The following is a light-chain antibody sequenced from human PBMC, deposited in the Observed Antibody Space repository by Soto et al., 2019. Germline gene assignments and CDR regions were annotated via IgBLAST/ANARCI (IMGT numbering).Light chain of an antibody. Sequence: QSASVSGSPGQSITISCTETSSGVGGVKSISWYQQHPGKAPKLMIYDVTHRASGVSDRFSGSKSGDTASLSISDLQIEDEAQYYCTSYTTRSTVFGGGTKLTVL. J-gene: IGLJ2*01. CDR2: DVT. CDR3: TSYTTRSTV. CDR1: SSGVGGVKS. V-gene: IGLV2-14*03.